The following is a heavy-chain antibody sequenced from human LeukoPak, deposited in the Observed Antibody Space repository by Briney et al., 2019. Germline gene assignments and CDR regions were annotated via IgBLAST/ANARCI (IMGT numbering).Heavy chain of an antibody. CDR2: IKSKAHGETT. J-gene: IGHJ5*02. CDR3: TPGHYSNL. CDR1: GLTLRDAY. D-gene: IGHD6-13*01. V-gene: IGHV3-15*01. Sequence: GGSLRLSCTASGLTLRDAYLRWVRQAPGKGLEWVSHIKSKAHGETTHIAAPVKGRFSISRDDSKNTVYLHMNGLRTEDTAMYFCTPGHYSNLWGQGTLVTVSS.